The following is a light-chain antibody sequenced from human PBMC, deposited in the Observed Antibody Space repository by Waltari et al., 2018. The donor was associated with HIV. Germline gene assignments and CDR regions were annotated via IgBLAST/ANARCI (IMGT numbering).Light chain of an antibody. CDR2: EVN. CDR3: AAWDDSLSAVV. CDR1: SSDIGYFDY. Sequence: QSALTQPRSVSGSPGQSVTISCTGTSSDIGYFDYVSWYQQFPGKAPKVIIYEVNQRPSGVPDRVTGSKSGITASLTISGLQGEDEADYYCAAWDDSLSAVVFGGGTKLTVI. J-gene: IGLJ2*01. V-gene: IGLV2-11*01.